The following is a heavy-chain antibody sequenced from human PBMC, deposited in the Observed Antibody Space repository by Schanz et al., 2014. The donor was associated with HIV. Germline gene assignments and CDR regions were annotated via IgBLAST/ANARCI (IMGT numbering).Heavy chain of an antibody. CDR1: GFSFSSYA. V-gene: IGHV3-33*08. D-gene: IGHD2-15*01. J-gene: IGHJ4*02. CDR3: ARRSSDGGYYDN. CDR2: MSYDGRNE. Sequence: VQLLESGGGLLQPGGSLRLSCAASGFSFSSYAMSWVRQAPGKGLECVASMSYDGRNEHYVDSVKGRFTIFRDNAKNTLYLQMNSLRDEDTAVYYCARRSSDGGYYDNWGQGTLVTVSS.